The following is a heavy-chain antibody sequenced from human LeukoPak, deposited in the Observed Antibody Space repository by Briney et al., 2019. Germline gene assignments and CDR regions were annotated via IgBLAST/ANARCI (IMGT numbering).Heavy chain of an antibody. D-gene: IGHD3-22*01. CDR2: IYDIGST. Sequence: SETLSLTCAVYGGSFSGYYWTWIRQAPGKGLEWIGYIYDIGSTKYNPSLKSRVTMSVDTSKNQFSLKLSSVTAADTAVYHCARTYYYDSSGYLNHWFDPWGQGTLVTVSS. V-gene: IGHV4-59*08. CDR1: GGSFSGYY. CDR3: ARTYYYDSSGYLNHWFDP. J-gene: IGHJ5*02.